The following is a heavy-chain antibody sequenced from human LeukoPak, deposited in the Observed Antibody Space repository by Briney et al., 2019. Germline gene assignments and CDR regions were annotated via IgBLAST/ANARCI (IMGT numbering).Heavy chain of an antibody. CDR1: GYSLSEIS. D-gene: IGHD3-3*01. J-gene: IGHJ4*02. V-gene: IGHV1-24*01. CDR2: FAPENAET. CDR3: STYDPNPDSWSGSPF. Sequence: ASVKVSCNVSGYSLSEISMHWVRQAPGKGLEWMGGFAPENAETIYAQKFQGRVAMTEDTSTDTAYMELRSLRAEDTAMYFCSTYDPNPDSWSGSPFWGQGTLVTVSS.